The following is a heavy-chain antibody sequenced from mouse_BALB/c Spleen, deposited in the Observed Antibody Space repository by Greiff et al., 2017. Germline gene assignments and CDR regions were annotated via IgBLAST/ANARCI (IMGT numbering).Heavy chain of an antibody. D-gene: IGHD2-4*01. Sequence: EVKLQESGPGLVKPSQSLSLTCTVTGYSITSDYAWNWIRQFPGNKLEWMGYISYSGSTSYNPSLKSRISITRDTSKNQFFLQLNSVTTEDTATYYCARKFATMITTYYAMDYWGQGTSVTVSS. J-gene: IGHJ4*01. CDR2: ISYSGST. CDR3: ARKFATMITTYYAMDY. CDR1: GYSITSDYA. V-gene: IGHV3-2*02.